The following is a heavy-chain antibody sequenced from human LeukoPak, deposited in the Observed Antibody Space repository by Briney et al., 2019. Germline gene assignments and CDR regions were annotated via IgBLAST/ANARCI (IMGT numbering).Heavy chain of an antibody. Sequence: GGSLRLSCAASGFTFSSYGMHWVRQAPGKGLEWVAVISYDGRNKYYADSVKGRFTISRDNSKNTLYLQMNSLRAEDTAVYYCAKDPGDYGDYFDYWGQGTLVTVSS. CDR2: ISYDGRNK. CDR1: GFTFSSYG. V-gene: IGHV3-30*18. J-gene: IGHJ4*02. CDR3: AKDPGDYGDYFDY. D-gene: IGHD4-17*01.